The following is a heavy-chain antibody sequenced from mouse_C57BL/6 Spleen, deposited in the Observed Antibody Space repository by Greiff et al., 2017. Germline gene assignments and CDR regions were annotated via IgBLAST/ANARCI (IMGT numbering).Heavy chain of an antibody. CDR3: ARNFITTGGLAMDY. V-gene: IGHV2-2*01. CDR2: IWGGGST. Sequence: QVHVKQSGPGLVQPSQSLSITCTVSGFSLTSYGVHWVRQSPGKGLEWLGVIWGGGSTDYNAAFISRLSISKDNSKSQVFFKMNSLQADDTAIYYCARNFITTGGLAMDYWGQGTSVTVSS. J-gene: IGHJ4*01. CDR1: GFSLTSYG. D-gene: IGHD1-1*01.